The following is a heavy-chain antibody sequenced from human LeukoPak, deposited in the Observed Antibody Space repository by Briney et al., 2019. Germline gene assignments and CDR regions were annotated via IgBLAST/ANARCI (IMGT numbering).Heavy chain of an antibody. CDR3: ARDSSPRIAVAGGEAFDI. CDR2: ISSSSSYI. Sequence: PGGSLRLSCAASGLTFSSYSMNWVRQAPGKGLEWVSSISSSSSYIYYADSVKGRFTISRDNAKNSLYLQMNSLRAEDTAVYYCARDSSPRIAVAGGEAFDIWGQGTMVTVSS. CDR1: GLTFSSYS. V-gene: IGHV3-21*01. J-gene: IGHJ3*02. D-gene: IGHD6-19*01.